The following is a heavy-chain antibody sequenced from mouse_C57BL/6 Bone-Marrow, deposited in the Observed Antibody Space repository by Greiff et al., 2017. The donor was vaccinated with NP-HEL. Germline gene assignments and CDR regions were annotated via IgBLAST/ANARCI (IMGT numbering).Heavy chain of an antibody. CDR2: IDPSDSYT. D-gene: IGHD1-1*01. CDR3: ARLFSRRGDYAMDY. J-gene: IGHJ4*01. Sequence: QVQLKQPGAELVMPGASVKLSCKASGYTFTSYWMHWVKQRPGQGLEWIGEIDPSDSYTNYNQEFKGKSTLTVDKSSSTAYMQLSSLTSEDSAVYYCARLFSRRGDYAMDYWGQGTSVTASS. V-gene: IGHV1-69*01. CDR1: GYTFTSYW.